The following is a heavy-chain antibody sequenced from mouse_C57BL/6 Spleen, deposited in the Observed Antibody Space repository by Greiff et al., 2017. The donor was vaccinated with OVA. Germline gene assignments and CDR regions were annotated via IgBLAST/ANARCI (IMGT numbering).Heavy chain of an antibody. CDR2: INPSNGGT. V-gene: IGHV1-53*01. J-gene: IGHJ1*03. CDR1: GYTFTSYW. CDR3: ARSRYFDV. Sequence: QVQLQQPGTELVKPGASGYTFTSYWMHWVKQRPGQGLEWIGNINPSNGGTNYNEKFKSKATLTVDKSSSTAYMQLSSLTSEDSAVYYCARSRYFDVWGTGTTVTVSS.